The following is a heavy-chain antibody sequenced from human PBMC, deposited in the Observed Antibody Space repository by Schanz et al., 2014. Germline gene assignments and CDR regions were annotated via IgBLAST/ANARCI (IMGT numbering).Heavy chain of an antibody. CDR1: GFTFSSYW. CDR3: ARGGGAAAST. CDR2: IDGEGSDT. Sequence: EVQLVESGGGLVQPGGSLRLSCAASGFTFSSYWMHWVRQAPGKGLSWVARIDGEGSDTRYADSVKGRFTISRDNARNTVSLQMNSLRADDTAVYYCARGGGAAASTWGQGTLVTVSS. V-gene: IGHV3-74*01. D-gene: IGHD6-13*01. J-gene: IGHJ5*02.